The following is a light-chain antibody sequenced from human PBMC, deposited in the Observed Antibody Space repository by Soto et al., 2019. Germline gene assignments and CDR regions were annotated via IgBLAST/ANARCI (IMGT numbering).Light chain of an antibody. CDR2: DAP. CDR3: QQFNNWPRT. CDR1: QSVSSK. Sequence: EIVLTQSPATLSVSPGERATLSCRASQSVSSKLAWYQQKPGQAPRLLIYDAPTRATGIPARFSGSGSGTEFTLTISSLQSEDFAVYYCQQFNNWPRTFGQGTKVDI. J-gene: IGKJ1*01. V-gene: IGKV3-15*01.